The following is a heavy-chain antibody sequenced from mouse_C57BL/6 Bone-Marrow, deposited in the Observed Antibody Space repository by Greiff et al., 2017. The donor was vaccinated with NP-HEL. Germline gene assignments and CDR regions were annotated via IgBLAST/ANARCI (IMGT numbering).Heavy chain of an antibody. J-gene: IGHJ3*01. D-gene: IGHD1-1*01. Sequence: VQLQQSDAELVKPGASVKISCKVSGYTFTDYTIHWMKQRPEQGLEWIGYIYPRDGSTKYTEKFKGKATLTADKSSSTAYMQLNSLTSEDSAVYFCASHYYGSSYEAYWGQGTLVTVSA. CDR2: IYPRDGST. CDR1: GYTFTDYT. V-gene: IGHV1-78*01. CDR3: ASHYYGSSYEAY.